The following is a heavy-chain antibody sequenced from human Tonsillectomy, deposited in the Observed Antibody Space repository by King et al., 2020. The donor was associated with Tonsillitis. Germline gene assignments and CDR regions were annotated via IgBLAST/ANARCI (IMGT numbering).Heavy chain of an antibody. J-gene: IGHJ4*02. D-gene: IGHD4-23*01. Sequence: VQLQQWGAGLLKPSETLSLTCAVYGGSFSGYYWSWIRQPPGKGLEWIGEINHSGSTNYNPSLKSRVTMSVDTSKNQFSLKLSSVTAADTAVYYCARVMTTVVTKGFDYWGQGTLVTVS. V-gene: IGHV4-34*01. CDR1: GGSFSGYY. CDR3: ARVMTTVVTKGFDY. CDR2: INHSGST.